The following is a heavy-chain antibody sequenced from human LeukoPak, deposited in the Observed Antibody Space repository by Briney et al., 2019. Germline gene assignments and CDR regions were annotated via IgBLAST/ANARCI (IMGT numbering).Heavy chain of an antibody. CDR2: INHSGNA. CDR3: ARGQGTVTTH. D-gene: IGHD4-17*01. J-gene: IGHJ4*02. CDR1: GGSFSGYY. V-gene: IGHV4-34*01. Sequence: SETLSFTCAVYGGSFSGYYWTWIRQPPGKGLEWIGEINHSGNANYNPSLKSRVTISLDMSENHFSLKLTSVTAADTAVYYCARGQGTVTTHWGQGTLVTVSS.